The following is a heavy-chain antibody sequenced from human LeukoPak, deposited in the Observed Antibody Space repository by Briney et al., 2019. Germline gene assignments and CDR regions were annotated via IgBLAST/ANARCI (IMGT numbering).Heavy chain of an antibody. CDR2: LYTSGSS. CDR3: ARAHSITMFPAFDI. V-gene: IGHV4-59*01. Sequence: PETLSLTCIVSGGSINSYFWSWIRQPPGRGREGMGYLYTSGSSNYNPSLKSRVTISVDTSKNQFSLKLNSVTAADTAVYYCARAHSITMFPAFDIWGQGTMVTVSS. D-gene: IGHD3-3*01. CDR1: GGSINSYF. J-gene: IGHJ3*02.